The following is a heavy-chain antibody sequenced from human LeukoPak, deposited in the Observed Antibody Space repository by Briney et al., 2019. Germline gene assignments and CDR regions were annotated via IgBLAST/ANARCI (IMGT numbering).Heavy chain of an antibody. J-gene: IGHJ4*02. D-gene: IGHD3-22*01. CDR1: GGTFSSYA. CDR3: ATTYYYDSSGPNPGYFDY. CDR2: IIPIFGTA. Sequence: ASVKVSCKAPGGTFSSYAISWVRQAPGQGLEWMGRIIPIFGTANYAQKFQGRVTVTTDESTSTAYMELSSLRSEDTAVYYCATTYYYDSSGPNPGYFDYWGQGTLVTVSS. V-gene: IGHV1-69*05.